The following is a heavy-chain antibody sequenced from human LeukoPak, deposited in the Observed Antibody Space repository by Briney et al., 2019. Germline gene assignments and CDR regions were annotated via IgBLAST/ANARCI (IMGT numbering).Heavy chain of an antibody. D-gene: IGHD3-22*01. Sequence: KPSETLSLTCTVFGGCISSYYWSWIRQPPGKGLEWIGYIYYSGSTNYNPSLKSRVTISVDTSKNQFSLKLSSVTAADTAVYYCARERRSGYPEWGQGTLVTVSP. CDR1: GGCISSYY. CDR3: ARERRSGYPE. CDR2: IYYSGST. V-gene: IGHV4-59*01. J-gene: IGHJ4*02.